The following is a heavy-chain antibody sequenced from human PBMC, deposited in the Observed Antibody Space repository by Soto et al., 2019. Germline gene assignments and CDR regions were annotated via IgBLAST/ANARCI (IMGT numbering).Heavy chain of an antibody. Sequence: TLSVSCSVSGDSISRIDYYWTWIRQHPEKVLEWIVNIYFRGNTYYSPSLESRLTISVDTSKNQFSLKLTSVTAADTAVYYCAREGGSYDSGGYLIRGAFDFWGQGTMVTVSS. CDR1: GDSISRIDYY. J-gene: IGHJ3*01. V-gene: IGHV4-31*03. CDR2: IYFRGNT. CDR3: AREGGSYDSGGYLIRGAFDF. D-gene: IGHD3-22*01.